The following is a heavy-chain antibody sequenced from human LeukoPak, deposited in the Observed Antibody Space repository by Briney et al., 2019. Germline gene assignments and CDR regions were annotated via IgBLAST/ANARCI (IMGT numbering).Heavy chain of an antibody. V-gene: IGHV4-34*01. CDR2: INHSGST. J-gene: IGHJ6*02. Sequence: PSETLSLTCAVYGGSFSGYYWSWIRQPPGKGLEWIGEINHSGSTNYNPSLKSRVTISVDTSKNQFSLKLSSVTAADTAVYYCAIRTRITIFGVVITDGMDVWGQGTTVTVSS. D-gene: IGHD3-3*01. CDR3: AIRTRITIFGVVITDGMDV. CDR1: GGSFSGYY.